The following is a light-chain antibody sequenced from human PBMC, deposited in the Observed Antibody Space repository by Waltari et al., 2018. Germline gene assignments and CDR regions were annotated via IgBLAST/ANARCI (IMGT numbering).Light chain of an antibody. V-gene: IGLV2-18*02. CDR1: RRDVGSYNR. CDR2: EVS. J-gene: IGLJ3*02. CDR3: SSFTSSNTWV. Sequence: QSALTQPPSVSGSPGQSVTLSSTGTRRDVGSYNRVSWHRQPPGPAPKVLIYEVSNRPSGVPDRFSGSKSGNVASLTISGLQAEDEADYYCSSFTSSNTWVFGGGTKLTVL.